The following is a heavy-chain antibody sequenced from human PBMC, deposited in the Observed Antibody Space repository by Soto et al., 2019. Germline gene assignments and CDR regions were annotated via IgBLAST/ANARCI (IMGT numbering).Heavy chain of an antibody. J-gene: IGHJ6*02. CDR1: GGTFSSYA. Sequence: SVKVSRKASGGTFSSYAISWVRQAPGQGLEWMGGIIPIFGTANYAQKFQGRVTITADESTSTAYMELSSLRSEDTAVYYCARGPQNDFWSGSRPFYGMDVWGQGTTVTVSS. CDR3: ARGPQNDFWSGSRPFYGMDV. D-gene: IGHD3-3*01. V-gene: IGHV1-69*13. CDR2: IIPIFGTA.